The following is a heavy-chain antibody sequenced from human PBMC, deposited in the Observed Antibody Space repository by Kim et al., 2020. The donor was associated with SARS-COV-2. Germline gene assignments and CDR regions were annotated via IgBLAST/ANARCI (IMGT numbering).Heavy chain of an antibody. CDR2: ISAYNGNT. CDR3: ARDDLHCSSTSCSWSYYYGMDV. D-gene: IGHD2-2*01. J-gene: IGHJ6*02. Sequence: ASVKVSCKASGYTFTSYGISWVRQAPGQGLEWMGWISAYNGNTNYAQKLQGRVTMTTDTSTSTAYMELRSLRSDDTAVYYCARDDLHCSSTSCSWSYYYGMDVWGQGTTVTVSS. V-gene: IGHV1-18*01. CDR1: GYTFTSYG.